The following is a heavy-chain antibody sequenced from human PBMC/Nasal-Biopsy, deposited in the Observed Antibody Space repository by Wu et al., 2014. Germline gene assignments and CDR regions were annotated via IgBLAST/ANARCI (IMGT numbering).Heavy chain of an antibody. CDR2: INVDGTSR. V-gene: IGHV3-74*03. CDR3: ARHSEIFGAALDYGMDV. Sequence: LRLSCAASGFSFIRQWMHWVRQDSERGLVWVSRINVDGTSRKYAESVKGRFTISRDNAKYTAYLEMTSLRVEDTAVYYCARHSEIFGAALDYGMDVWGQGTTVTVSS. J-gene: IGHJ6*02. D-gene: IGHD3-3*01. CDR1: GFSFIRQW.